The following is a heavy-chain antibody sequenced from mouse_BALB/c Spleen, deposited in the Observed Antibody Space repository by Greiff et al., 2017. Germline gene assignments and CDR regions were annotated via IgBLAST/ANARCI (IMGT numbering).Heavy chain of an antibody. V-gene: IGHV5-17*02. Sequence: VQRVESGGGLVQPGGSRKLSCAASGFTFSSFGMHWVRQAPEKGLEWVAYISSGSSTIYYADTVKGRFTISRDNPKNTLFLQMTSLRSEDTAMYYCARPYYGNYFRFDYWGQGTTLTVSS. CDR3: ARPYYGNYFRFDY. CDR2: ISSGSSTI. D-gene: IGHD2-10*01. CDR1: GFTFSSFG. J-gene: IGHJ2*01.